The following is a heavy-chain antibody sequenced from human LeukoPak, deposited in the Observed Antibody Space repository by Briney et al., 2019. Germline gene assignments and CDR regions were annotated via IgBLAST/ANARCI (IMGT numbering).Heavy chain of an antibody. D-gene: IGHD2-2*01. J-gene: IGHJ4*02. CDR1: GSTFSDYS. V-gene: IGHV3-23*01. CDR2: ISPAGDST. CDR3: ARRLVTAGITDFFDS. Sequence: PGGSLRPSCTASGSTFSDYSMSWVRQAPGAGLEWVSAISPAGDSTTDADSVKGRFTISRDNSKRTLYLQMNGLTAEDTALYYCARRLVTAGITDFFDSWGQGTLVSVSS.